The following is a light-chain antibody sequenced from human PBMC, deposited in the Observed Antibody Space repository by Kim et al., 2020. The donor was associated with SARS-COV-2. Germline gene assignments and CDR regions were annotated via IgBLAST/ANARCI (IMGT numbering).Light chain of an antibody. CDR3: QTWGTGIAV. CDR2: LNSDGSH. J-gene: IGLJ7*01. CDR1: SGHSSYA. V-gene: IGLV4-69*01. Sequence: AVKLTCTLSSGHSSYAIGWHQQQPEKGPRDLMKLNSDGSHSKGDGIPDRFSGSSSGAERYLPISSLQSEDEADYYCQTWGTGIAVFGGGTQLTVL.